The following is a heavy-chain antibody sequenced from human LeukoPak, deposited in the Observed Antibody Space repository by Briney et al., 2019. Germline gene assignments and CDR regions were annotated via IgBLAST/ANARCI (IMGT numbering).Heavy chain of an antibody. CDR3: ARVPGYSYGYDYYYYYGMDV. Sequence: SETLSLTCTVSGGSISSYYWSWIRQPPGKGLEWIGYIYYSGSTNYNPSLKSRVTISVDTSKNQFSLKLSSVTAADTAVYYCARVPGYSYGYDYYYYYGMDVWGQGATVTVSS. CDR1: GGSISSYY. D-gene: IGHD5-18*01. V-gene: IGHV4-59*01. J-gene: IGHJ6*02. CDR2: IYYSGST.